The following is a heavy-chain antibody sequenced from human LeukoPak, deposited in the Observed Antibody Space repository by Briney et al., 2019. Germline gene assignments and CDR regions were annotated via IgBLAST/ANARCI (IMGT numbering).Heavy chain of an antibody. D-gene: IGHD2-2*01. Sequence: GGSLRLSCAASGFIFSDHYMDWVRQAPGKGLEWVGRTRNEANGYTTEYAASVKGRFTVSRDDSKNSLYLQMDSLKTEDTAMYYCTRVSRTYQGAFDVWGQGTMVTVSS. CDR1: GFIFSDHY. CDR3: TRVSRTYQGAFDV. CDR2: TRNEANGYTT. V-gene: IGHV3-72*01. J-gene: IGHJ3*01.